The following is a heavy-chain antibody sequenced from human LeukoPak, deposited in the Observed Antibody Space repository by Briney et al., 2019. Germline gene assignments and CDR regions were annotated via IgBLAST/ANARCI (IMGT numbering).Heavy chain of an antibody. CDR3: ARDSRSPDMVRGAPYAFDI. V-gene: IGHV7-4-1*02. J-gene: IGHJ3*02. Sequence: ASVKVSCKASGYTFSNYAMNWVRQAPGQGLEWMGWINTNTGNPTYAQGFTGRFVFSLDTSVSTTYLQISSLKAEDTAVYYCARDSRSPDMVRGAPYAFDIWGQGTMVTVSS. CDR2: INTNTGNP. D-gene: IGHD3-10*01. CDR1: GYTFSNYA.